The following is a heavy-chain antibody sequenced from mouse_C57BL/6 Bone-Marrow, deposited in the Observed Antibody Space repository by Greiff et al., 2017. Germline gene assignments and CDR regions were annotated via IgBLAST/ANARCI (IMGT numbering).Heavy chain of an antibody. Sequence: QVQLQQSGAELVRPGASVKLSCKASGYTFTDYYINWVKQRPGQGLEWIARIYPGSGNTYYNEKFKGKATLTAEKSSSTAYMQLSSLTSEDSAVYFCASGRWLLQGAMDFGCRGTAVTVSA. V-gene: IGHV1-76*01. D-gene: IGHD2-3*01. CDR2: IYPGSGNT. CDR1: GYTFTDYY. CDR3: ASGRWLLQGAMDF. J-gene: IGHJ4*01.